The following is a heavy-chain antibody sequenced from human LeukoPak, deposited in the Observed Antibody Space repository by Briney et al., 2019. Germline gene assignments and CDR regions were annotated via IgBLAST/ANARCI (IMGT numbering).Heavy chain of an antibody. Sequence: QTGGSLRLSCAASGFTVSSNYMSWVRQAPGKGLEWVSVIYSGGSTYYADSVKGRFTISRDNSKNTLYLQMSSLRAEDTAVYYCARRPAHQYYYYGMDVWGQGTTVTVSS. V-gene: IGHV3-53*01. J-gene: IGHJ6*02. CDR2: IYSGGST. CDR1: GFTVSSNY. CDR3: ARRPAHQYYYYGMDV.